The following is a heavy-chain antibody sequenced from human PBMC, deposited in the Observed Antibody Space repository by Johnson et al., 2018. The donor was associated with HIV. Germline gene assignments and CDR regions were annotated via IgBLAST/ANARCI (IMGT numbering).Heavy chain of an antibody. J-gene: IGHJ3*02. CDR3: ARGYYYGSGSYYNSGAFDI. D-gene: IGHD3-10*01. Sequence: EVLLLESGGGLVQPGGSLRLSCAASEFTFSNYDMHWVRQATGKGLEWVSAIGSAGDTYYPGSVKGRFTISRENAKNSLYLQMNSLTAGDTAVYYCARGYYYGSGSYYNSGAFDIWGQGTMVTVSS. CDR2: IGSAGDT. CDR1: EFTFSNYD. V-gene: IGHV3-13*01.